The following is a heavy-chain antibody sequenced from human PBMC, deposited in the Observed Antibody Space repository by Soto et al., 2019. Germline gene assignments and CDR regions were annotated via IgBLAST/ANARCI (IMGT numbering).Heavy chain of an antibody. J-gene: IGHJ5*02. CDR2: FNPEDGET. Sequence: ASVKVSCKVSGYSLTELAMHWVRQAPGKGLEWMGGFNPEDGETIYAQKFQGRVTMTEDTSTDTAYMEVTSLRSEDTALYYCATGPTVEAAPVTWFDPWG. CDR1: GYSLTELA. D-gene: IGHD6-13*01. V-gene: IGHV1-24*01. CDR3: ATGPTVEAAPVTWFDP.